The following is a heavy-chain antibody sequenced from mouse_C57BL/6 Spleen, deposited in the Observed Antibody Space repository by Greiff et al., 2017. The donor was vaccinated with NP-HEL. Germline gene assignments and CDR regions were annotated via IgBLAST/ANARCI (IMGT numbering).Heavy chain of an antibody. CDR2: IWSVGST. Sequence: VQLQQSGPGLVQPSQSLSITCTVSGFSLTSYGVHWVRQSPGKGLEWLGVIWSVGSTDYNAAFISRLSISKDNSKSQVFFKMNSLQADDTAIYYCARNYGSSYWYFDVWGTGTTVTVSS. CDR3: ARNYGSSYWYFDV. V-gene: IGHV2-2*01. J-gene: IGHJ1*03. CDR1: GFSLTSYG. D-gene: IGHD1-1*01.